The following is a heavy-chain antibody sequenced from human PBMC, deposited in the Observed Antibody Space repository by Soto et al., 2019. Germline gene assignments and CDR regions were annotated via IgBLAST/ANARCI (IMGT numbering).Heavy chain of an antibody. CDR2: IFPGGSDT. Sequence: PGESLKISCKGSGYTFTSHWIGWVRQMPGKGLEWMGIIFPGGSDTRYSPSFQGQVTISADKSINTAYLQWSSLKASDTAMYFCVRHGAYFDYWGQGTLVTVSS. D-gene: IGHD3-16*01. V-gene: IGHV5-51*01. CDR1: GYTFTSHW. CDR3: VRHGAYFDY. J-gene: IGHJ4*02.